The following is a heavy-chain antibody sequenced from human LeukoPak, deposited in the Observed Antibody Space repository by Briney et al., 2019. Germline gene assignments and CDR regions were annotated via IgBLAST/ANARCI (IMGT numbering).Heavy chain of an antibody. V-gene: IGHV3-23*01. Sequence: PGGSLRLSCVASGFTFSSYAMTWVRQAPGKGLQWVSAISGGGVSTYYADSVKGRFTISRDNSKNTLYLQMNSLRAEDPAVYYCAKYYYDSSGYYITPPARAPDYWGQGTLVTVSS. CDR2: ISGGGVST. CDR1: GFTFSSYA. J-gene: IGHJ4*02. CDR3: AKYYYDSSGYYITPPARAPDY. D-gene: IGHD3-22*01.